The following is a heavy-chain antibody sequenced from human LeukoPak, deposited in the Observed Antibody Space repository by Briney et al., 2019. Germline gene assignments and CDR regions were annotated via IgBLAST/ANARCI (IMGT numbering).Heavy chain of an antibody. D-gene: IGHD4-17*01. CDR3: ARDLNYGDYDYYYYGMDA. Sequence: GGSLRLSCAASGFTVSSNYMSWVRQAPGKGLEWVSVIYSGGSTYYADSVKGRFTISRDNSKNTLYLQMNSLRAEDTAVYYCARDLNYGDYDYYYYGMDAWGQGTTVTVSS. J-gene: IGHJ6*02. V-gene: IGHV3-66*01. CDR2: IYSGGST. CDR1: GFTVSSNY.